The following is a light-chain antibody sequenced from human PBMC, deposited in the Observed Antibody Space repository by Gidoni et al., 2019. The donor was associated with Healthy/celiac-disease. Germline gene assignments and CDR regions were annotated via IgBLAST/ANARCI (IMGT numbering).Light chain of an antibody. V-gene: IGKV3-20*01. J-gene: IGKJ1*01. Sequence: EIVLTLSPGTLSLSPGERATLSCRASQSVSSSYLAWYQQKPGQAPRLLIYGASSRATGIPDRFSGSGSGTDFTLTISRLEPEDFAVYYCQQYGSSPRTFXQXTKVEIK. CDR3: QQYGSSPRT. CDR2: GAS. CDR1: QSVSSSY.